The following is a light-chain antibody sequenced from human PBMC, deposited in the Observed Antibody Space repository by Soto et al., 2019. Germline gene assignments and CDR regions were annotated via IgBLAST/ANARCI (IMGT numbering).Light chain of an antibody. CDR2: EVS. J-gene: IGLJ1*01. Sequence: QSVLTQPASVSGSPGQSITISCAGTSSDVGGYNYVSWYQQHPGKGPKLMIYEVSHRPSGVSNRFSGSKSGNTATLTISGLQAEDEADYYCSSYTSTTTRVFGTGTKVTVL. V-gene: IGLV2-14*03. CDR1: SSDVGGYNY. CDR3: SSYTSTTTRV.